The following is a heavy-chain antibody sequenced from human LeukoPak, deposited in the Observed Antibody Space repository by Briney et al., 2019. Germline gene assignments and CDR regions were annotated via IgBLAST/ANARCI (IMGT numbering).Heavy chain of an antibody. J-gene: IGHJ4*02. D-gene: IGHD3-22*01. V-gene: IGHV5-51*01. CDR1: GYSSTNYW. Sequence: GESLKIYCKGSGYSSTNYWIGWVRQMPGKGLEWMGIIYPGDSDTRYSPSFQGQVTISVDKSINTAYLQWSSLKASDTAMYYCASLRSSGYYSPFDYWGQGTLVTVSS. CDR3: ASLRSSGYYSPFDY. CDR2: IYPGDSDT.